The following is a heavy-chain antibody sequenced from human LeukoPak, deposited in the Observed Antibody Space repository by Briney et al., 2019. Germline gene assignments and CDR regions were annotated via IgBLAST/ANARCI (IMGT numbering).Heavy chain of an antibody. D-gene: IGHD5-24*01. CDR1: GGSISSYY. Sequence: PSETLSLTCTVSGGSISSYYWSCLRQPPGKGLEWIAYIHYSGHTNYNPSLKSRVTISVDTSKNQFSLKLSSVTAADTAVYYCARARDGYNFGYWGQGTLVTVSS. CDR3: ARARDGYNFGY. V-gene: IGHV4-59*08. CDR2: IHYSGHT. J-gene: IGHJ4*02.